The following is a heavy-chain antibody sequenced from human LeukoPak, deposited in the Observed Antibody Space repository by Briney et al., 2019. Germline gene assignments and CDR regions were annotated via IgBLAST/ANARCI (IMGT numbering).Heavy chain of an antibody. V-gene: IGHV4-4*02. CDR1: GGSISSSNW. D-gene: IGHD7-27*01. J-gene: IGHJ4*02. CDR2: IYHSGST. CDR3: ARGGGGSTGDPDY. Sequence: SETLSLTCAVSGGSISSSNWWSWVRQPPGKGLEWIGEIYHSGSTNYNPSLKSRVTISVDKSKNQFSLKLSSVTAADTAVHYCARGGGGSTGDPDYWGQGTLVTVSS.